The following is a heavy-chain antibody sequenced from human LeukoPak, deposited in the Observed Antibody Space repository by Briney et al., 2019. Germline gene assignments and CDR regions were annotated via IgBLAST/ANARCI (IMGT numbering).Heavy chain of an antibody. V-gene: IGHV3-7*01. J-gene: IGHJ6*03. Sequence: GGSLRLSCEASGFTFSNYWMSWVRQAPGKGLEWVANIKQDGSEKNYVDSVKGRFTISRDNAKNSLYLQMNSLRAEDTAVYYCARDPYSGSYSDYYYYYMDVWGKGTTVTVSS. D-gene: IGHD1-26*01. CDR3: ARDPYSGSYSDYYYYYMDV. CDR1: GFTFSNYW. CDR2: IKQDGSEK.